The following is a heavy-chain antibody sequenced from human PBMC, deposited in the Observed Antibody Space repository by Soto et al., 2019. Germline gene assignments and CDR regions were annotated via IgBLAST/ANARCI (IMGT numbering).Heavy chain of an antibody. V-gene: IGHV1-2*02. D-gene: IGHD6-13*01. CDR2: ISPNNGGT. J-gene: IGHJ6*02. CDR1: GYTFTEYY. Sequence: ASVKVSCKASGYTFTEYYMHWGRQAPGQGLEWMAWISPNNGGTNYAQKFQGRVTLTRETSIYTAYMELSRLRSDDTAVYYCARGASTWSPYGMEVWDQGTTVTVCS. CDR3: ARGASTWSPYGMEV.